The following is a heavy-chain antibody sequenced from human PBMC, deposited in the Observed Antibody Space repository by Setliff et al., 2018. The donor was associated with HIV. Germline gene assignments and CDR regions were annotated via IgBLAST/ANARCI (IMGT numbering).Heavy chain of an antibody. CDR1: GFTFTGYY. J-gene: IGHJ4*02. CDR3: ARGWEGGMDY. Sequence: GASVKVSCKPSGFTFTGYYLHWVRQAPGQGLEWMGWIDPNTGATNFEQKFQDRVSMTRDTSIPTAYMELTSLTSDDTAVYYCARGWEGGMDYWGQGTLVTVSS. CDR2: IDPNTGAT. D-gene: IGHD1-26*01. V-gene: IGHV1-2*02.